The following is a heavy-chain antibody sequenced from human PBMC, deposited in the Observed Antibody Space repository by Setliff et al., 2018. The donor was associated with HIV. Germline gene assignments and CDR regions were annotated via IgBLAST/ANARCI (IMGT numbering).Heavy chain of an antibody. J-gene: IGHJ6*03. CDR1: GFAFSTYW. CDR2: MNTDERYT. V-gene: IGHV3-74*01. D-gene: IGHD2-15*01. CDR3: ARGRRDCSSGSCYGPYYMDV. Sequence: GGSLRLSCAASGFAFSTYWMHWVRQAPGKGLVWVSRMNTDERYTLYADSVKGRFTISRDNAKSTLYLQMNSLRAEDTATYYCARGRRDCSSGSCYGPYYMDVWGKGTTVTVSS.